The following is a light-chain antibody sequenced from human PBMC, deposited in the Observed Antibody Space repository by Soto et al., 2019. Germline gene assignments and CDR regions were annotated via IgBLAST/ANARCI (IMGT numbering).Light chain of an antibody. Sequence: EIVLTQSPVTLSLSPGERATLSCRASQSVTTFLAWYQQKPGQAPRLLIYDASKRATGIPARFSGSGSGTDFTLTISSLEPEDFAVDYCQQRTNCPLTGGGVTKVEI. CDR2: DAS. J-gene: IGKJ4*01. CDR3: QQRTNCPLT. V-gene: IGKV3-11*01. CDR1: QSVTTF.